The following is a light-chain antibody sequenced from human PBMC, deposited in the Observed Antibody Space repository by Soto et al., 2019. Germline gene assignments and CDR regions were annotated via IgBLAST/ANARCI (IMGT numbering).Light chain of an antibody. V-gene: IGKV3-20*01. CDR2: AVS. J-gene: IGKJ2*03. Sequence: EIVLTQSPATLSLSPGERATLSCRASQSVDSRYLAWYQQKPGQAPRLVIHAVSRRATGIPDRFSGSGSGTDFTLTISRLEPEDFAEYYCQQYGSSPRYSFGQGTYLEIK. CDR3: QQYGSSPRYS. CDR1: QSVDSRY.